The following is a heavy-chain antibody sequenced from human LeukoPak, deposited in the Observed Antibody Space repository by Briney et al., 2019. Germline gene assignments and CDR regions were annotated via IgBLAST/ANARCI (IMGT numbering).Heavy chain of an antibody. CDR1: GFTFDDYA. D-gene: IGHD6-19*01. J-gene: IGHJ6*02. V-gene: IGHV3-43*02. Sequence: SGGSLRLSCAASGFTFDDYAMHSVRQAPGKGLEWVSLISGDGGSTYYADSVKGRFTISRDNSKNSLYLQMNSLRTEDTALCYCAKDFGYSSGWYLGGYYYYGMDVWGQGTTVTVSS. CDR3: AKDFGYSSGWYLGGYYYYGMDV. CDR2: ISGDGGST.